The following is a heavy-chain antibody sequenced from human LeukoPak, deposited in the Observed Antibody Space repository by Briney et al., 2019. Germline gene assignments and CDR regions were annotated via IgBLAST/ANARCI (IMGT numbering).Heavy chain of an antibody. V-gene: IGHV3-23*01. J-gene: IGHJ4*02. CDR3: AKDGGLWVSAHWGDS. D-gene: IGHD7-27*01. Sequence: GGSLRLSCAASGFIFSNYGMNWVRQAPGKGLEWVAAISASGSATSYADSVRGRFTISRDNSKNTLFLQMNSLRAEDTAVYYCAKDGGLWVSAHWGDSWGRGTLVTVSS. CDR2: ISASGSAT. CDR1: GFIFSNYG.